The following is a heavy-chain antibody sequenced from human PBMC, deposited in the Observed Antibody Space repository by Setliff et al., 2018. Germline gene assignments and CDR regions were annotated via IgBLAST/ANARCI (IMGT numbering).Heavy chain of an antibody. CDR3: ARAGPTVTFFRVLVISWWDP. CDR1: GDSISSGSYY. D-gene: IGHD3-3*01. CDR2: FHTGGST. J-gene: IGHJ5*02. V-gene: IGHV4-61*09. Sequence: PSETLSLTCTVSGDSISSGSYYWTCIRQPAGKGLEWIGHFHTGGSTNYNRSLRSRVSISVDTSKNQFSLKLSSVTAADTATYYCARAGPTVTFFRVLVISWWDPWGQGTLVTVSS.